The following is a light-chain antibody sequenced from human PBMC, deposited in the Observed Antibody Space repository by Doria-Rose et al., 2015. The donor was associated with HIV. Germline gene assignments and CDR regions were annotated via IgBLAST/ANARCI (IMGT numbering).Light chain of an antibody. Sequence: RVTITCRASQTVSTYLNWFQQEPGKAPKLLIYAASRLQGGVPSRFSGSGSGTDFTLTISGLQPGDFATYYCQQTYSSPPWTFGQGTKVEMK. V-gene: IGKV1-39*01. CDR3: QQTYSSPPWT. J-gene: IGKJ1*01. CDR2: AAS. CDR1: QTVSTY.